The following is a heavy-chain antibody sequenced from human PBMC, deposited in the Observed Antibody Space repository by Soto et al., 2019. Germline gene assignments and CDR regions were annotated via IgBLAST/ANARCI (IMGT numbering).Heavy chain of an antibody. CDR2: IITMFNTA. V-gene: IGHV1-69*01. D-gene: IGHD6-19*01. CDR1: GGSDVFNNYP. CDR3: ARHYPTAVSGAGWFDT. Sequence: QVQLVRSGAEIKKPASSVKVSCKASGGSDVFNNYPVSWVRQAPGQGLEWMGAIITMFNTADYAQRFLGRGTIPADEFTRTVYMELTSLTSDDTAVYYCARHYPTAVSGAGWFDTWGQGTLVTVSS. J-gene: IGHJ5*02.